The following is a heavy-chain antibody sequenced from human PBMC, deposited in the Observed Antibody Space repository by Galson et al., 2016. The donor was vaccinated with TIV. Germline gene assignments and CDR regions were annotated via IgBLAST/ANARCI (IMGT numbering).Heavy chain of an antibody. CDR1: GFTFSSYG. D-gene: IGHD3-16*02. V-gene: IGHV3-33*01. Sequence: LRLSCAASGFTFSSYGMHWVHQAPGKGLEWVAFIWYDGSNKYYADSVKGRFTISRDNSKNTLHLQMNSLRAEDTAVYYCARDLYEYIWGSYRYLDYWGQGTLVTVSS. CDR2: IWYDGSNK. CDR3: ARDLYEYIWGSYRYLDY. J-gene: IGHJ4*02.